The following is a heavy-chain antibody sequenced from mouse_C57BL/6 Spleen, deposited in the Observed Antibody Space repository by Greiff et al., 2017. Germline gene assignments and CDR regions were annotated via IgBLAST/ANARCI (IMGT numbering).Heavy chain of an antibody. CDR1: GFTFSSYA. Sequence: DVMLVESGGGLVKPGGSLKLSCAASGFTFSSYAMSWVRQTPEKRLEWVATISDGGSYTYYPDNVKGRFTISRDNAKNNLYLQMSHLKSEDTAMYYCARDYYGSSYNFDVWGTGTTVTVSS. V-gene: IGHV5-4*01. CDR2: ISDGGSYT. CDR3: ARDYYGSSYNFDV. D-gene: IGHD1-1*01. J-gene: IGHJ1*03.